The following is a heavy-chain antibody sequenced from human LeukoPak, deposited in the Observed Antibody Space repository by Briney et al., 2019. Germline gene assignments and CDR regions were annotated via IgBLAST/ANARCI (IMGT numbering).Heavy chain of an antibody. Sequence: GGSLSLAWAASGLTVGSYGMQWGRHAPRKGLGWVAVISYDGSNQYYADSVKARFTISRDNSKNTLYLQMNSLRAEDTAVYYCAKGALNVERDSSGADYWGQGTLVTVSS. CDR3: AKGALNVERDSSGADY. D-gene: IGHD3-22*01. CDR2: ISYDGSNQ. CDR1: GLTVGSYG. V-gene: IGHV3-30*18. J-gene: IGHJ4*02.